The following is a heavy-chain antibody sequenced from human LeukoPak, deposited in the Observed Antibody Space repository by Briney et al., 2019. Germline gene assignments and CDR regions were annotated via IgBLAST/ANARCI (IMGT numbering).Heavy chain of an antibody. V-gene: IGHV4-61*02. CDR3: ARGKGLVSTMVRGPGNGWFDP. CDR2: IYTSGST. D-gene: IGHD3-10*01. CDR1: GGSISSGSYY. Sequence: PSETLSLTCTVSGGSISSGSYYWSWIRQPAGKGLEWIGRIYTSGSTNYNPSLKSRVTISVDTSKSQFSLKLSSVTAADTAVYYCARGKGLVSTMVRGPGNGWFDPWGQGTLVTVSS. J-gene: IGHJ5*02.